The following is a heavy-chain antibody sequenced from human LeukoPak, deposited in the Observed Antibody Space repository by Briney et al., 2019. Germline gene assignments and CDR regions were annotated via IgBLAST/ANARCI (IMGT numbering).Heavy chain of an antibody. CDR3: ARHDSSGYYALY. CDR2: IYYSGST. J-gene: IGHJ4*02. CDR1: GGSISSYY. V-gene: IGHV4-59*08. Sequence: SETLSLTCTVSGGSISSYYWSWIRQPPGKGLEWIGYIYYSGSTNYNPSLKSRVTISVDTSKNQFSLKLSSVTAADTAVYYCARHDSSGYYALYWGQGTLVTASS. D-gene: IGHD3-22*01.